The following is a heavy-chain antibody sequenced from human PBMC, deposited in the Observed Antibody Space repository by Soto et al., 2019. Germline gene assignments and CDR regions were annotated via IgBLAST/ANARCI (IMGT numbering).Heavy chain of an antibody. Sequence: GGSLRLSCAASGFTFSSYAMDWVRQAPGKGLEWVAIVSYDGSNKYYADSVKGRFTISRDNSKNTLYLQMNSLRAEDTAVYYCARDPDGAIYFDYWGQGTLVTVSS. CDR3: ARDPDGAIYFDY. V-gene: IGHV3-30-3*01. J-gene: IGHJ4*02. CDR2: VSYDGSNK. D-gene: IGHD2-21*01. CDR1: GFTFSSYA.